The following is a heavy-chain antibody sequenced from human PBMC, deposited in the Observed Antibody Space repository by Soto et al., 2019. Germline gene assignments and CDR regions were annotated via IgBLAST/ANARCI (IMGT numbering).Heavy chain of an antibody. Sequence: GASVKVSCKASGYTFTSYGISWIRQAPGQGLECMGWISAYNRNTNYAQTFQGRVTMTTDTSTSTVHMEVRSLRSDDTAVYYCAREGVAPYYYYGMDVWGQGTPVTVSS. V-gene: IGHV1-18*01. D-gene: IGHD5-12*01. CDR3: AREGVAPYYYYGMDV. J-gene: IGHJ6*02. CDR1: GYTFTSYG. CDR2: ISAYNRNT.